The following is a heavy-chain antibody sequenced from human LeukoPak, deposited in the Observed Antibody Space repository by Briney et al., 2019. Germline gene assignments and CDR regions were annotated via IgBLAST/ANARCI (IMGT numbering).Heavy chain of an antibody. Sequence: SETLSLTCAVYGGSFSGYYWSGIRQPPGKGLEWIGEINHSGSTNYNPSLKSRVTISVDTSKNQFSLKLSSVTAADTAVYYCAGIGYCSSTSCYKGDYYYYYIDVWGKATTVTVSS. V-gene: IGHV4-34*01. D-gene: IGHD2-2*02. CDR1: GGSFSGYY. J-gene: IGHJ6*03. CDR2: INHSGST. CDR3: AGIGYCSSTSCYKGDYYYYYIDV.